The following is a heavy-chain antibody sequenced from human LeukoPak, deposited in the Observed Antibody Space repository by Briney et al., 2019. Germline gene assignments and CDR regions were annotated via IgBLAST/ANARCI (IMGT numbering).Heavy chain of an antibody. CDR3: AKVTMVRGVKYFQH. Sequence: GGSLRLSCAASGFTFSSYNMNWVRQAPGKGLEWVSYISSSSFFIYYADSVKGRFTISRDNSKNTLYLQMNSLRAEDTAVYYCAKVTMVRGVKYFQHWGQGTLVTVSS. V-gene: IGHV3-21*05. CDR1: GFTFSSYN. D-gene: IGHD3-10*01. CDR2: ISSSSFFI. J-gene: IGHJ1*01.